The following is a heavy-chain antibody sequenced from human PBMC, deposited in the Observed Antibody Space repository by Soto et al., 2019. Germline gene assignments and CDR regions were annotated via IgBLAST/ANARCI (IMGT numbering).Heavy chain of an antibody. CDR2: INPNSGGT. D-gene: IGHD1-7*01. Sequence: ASVKVSCKACGYTFTDYYMHGVRQAPGQGLEWMGWINPNSGGTNYAQKFQGRVTMTRDTSISTAYMELSRLRSDDTAVYYCARKLELRGSYYYYYDMDVWGQGTTVTVS. V-gene: IGHV1-2*02. J-gene: IGHJ6*02. CDR1: GYTFTDYY. CDR3: ARKLELRGSYYYYYDMDV.